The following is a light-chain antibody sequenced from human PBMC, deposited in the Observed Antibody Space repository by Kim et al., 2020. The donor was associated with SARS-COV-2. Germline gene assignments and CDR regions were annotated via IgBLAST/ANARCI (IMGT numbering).Light chain of an antibody. CDR2: DNN. J-gene: IGLJ3*02. CDR1: SSNSGNNY. V-gene: IGLV1-51*01. CDR3: GTWDSSLSARV. Sequence: GQMVTNSYSGSSSNSGNNYVSWYQQVPGTAPKLLIYDNNKRPAGIPDRFSGSKSGTSATLGITGLQTGDEADYYCGTWDSSLSARVFGGGTQLTVL.